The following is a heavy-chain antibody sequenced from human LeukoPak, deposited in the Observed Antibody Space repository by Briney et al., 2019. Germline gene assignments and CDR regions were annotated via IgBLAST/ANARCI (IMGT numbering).Heavy chain of an antibody. Sequence: GGSLRLSCAASGFTFSSYNMNWVRQAPGKGLEWVSYISSGSSTTYYADSVKGRFTVSRDDAKTSVYLQMNSLRDEDTAIYYCARDNIWAFDIWGQGTMVTVAS. CDR1: GFTFSSYN. J-gene: IGHJ3*02. D-gene: IGHD2/OR15-2a*01. CDR3: ARDNIWAFDI. CDR2: ISSGSSTT. V-gene: IGHV3-48*02.